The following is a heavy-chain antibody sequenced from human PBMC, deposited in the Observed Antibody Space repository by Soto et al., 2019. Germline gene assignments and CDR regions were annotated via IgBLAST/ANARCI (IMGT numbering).Heavy chain of an antibody. CDR3: ARDPMGRYYGSGSYYFDY. V-gene: IGHV3-30-3*01. CDR1: GFTFSSYA. CDR2: ISYDGSNK. J-gene: IGHJ4*02. Sequence: QVQLVESGGGVVQPGRSLRLSCAASGFTFSSYAMHGVRQAPCKGLECVAVISYDGSNKYYADSVKGRFTISRDNSKNTLYLQMNSLRAEDTAVYYCARDPMGRYYGSGSYYFDYWGQGTLVTVSS. D-gene: IGHD3-10*01.